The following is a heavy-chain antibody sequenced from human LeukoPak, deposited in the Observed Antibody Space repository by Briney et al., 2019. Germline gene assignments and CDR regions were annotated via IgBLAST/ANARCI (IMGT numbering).Heavy chain of an antibody. V-gene: IGHV3-74*03. Sequence: RWGSLRLSCVASGFTFSTYWMHWVRQVPGKGLVWLSRIEGDGGRTTYADSVKGRFTVSRDNAKNTLYLQMNSLGADDTAVYYCARGGTQVRWDPHWFDPWGQGTLVTVSS. CDR1: GFTFSTYW. CDR2: IEGDGGRT. CDR3: ARGGTQVRWDPHWFDP. D-gene: IGHD3-10*01. J-gene: IGHJ5*02.